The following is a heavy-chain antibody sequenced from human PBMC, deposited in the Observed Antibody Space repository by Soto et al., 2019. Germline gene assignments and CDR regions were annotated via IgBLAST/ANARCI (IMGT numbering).Heavy chain of an antibody. V-gene: IGHV1-69*01. CDR2: IIPIFGTA. Sequence: QVQLVQSGAEVKKPGSSVKVSCKASGGTFSSYAISWVRQAPGQGLEWMGGIIPIFGTANYAQKFQGRVTITADESMSTAYMELSSLRSEDTAVYYCARGYYYGSGSYHNWFDPWGQGTLVTVSS. CDR1: GGTFSSYA. CDR3: ARGYYYGSGSYHNWFDP. D-gene: IGHD3-10*01. J-gene: IGHJ5*02.